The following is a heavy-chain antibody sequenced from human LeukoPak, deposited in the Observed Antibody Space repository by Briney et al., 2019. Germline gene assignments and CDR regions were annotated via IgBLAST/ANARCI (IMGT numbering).Heavy chain of an antibody. CDR2: ISSSSTTI. V-gene: IGHV3-48*01. CDR3: ARGSRSSSPDY. D-gene: IGHD6-13*01. J-gene: IGHJ4*02. Sequence: GGSLRLSCAASGFTFGDYSMNWVRQAPGKGLEWVSYISSSSTTIYYADSVKGRFTISRDNAKNSLYLQMNSLRAEDTAVYYCARGSRSSSPDYWGQGTLVTVSS. CDR1: GFTFGDYS.